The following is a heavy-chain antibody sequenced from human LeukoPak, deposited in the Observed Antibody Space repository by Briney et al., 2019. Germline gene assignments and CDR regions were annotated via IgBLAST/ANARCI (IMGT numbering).Heavy chain of an antibody. CDR3: ARLTHSYYSDTSGYYPYYYMDV. V-gene: IGHV4-39*02. CDR2: INYSGST. Sequence: SGTLSLTCSVSGASISSSDYYWGWIRQPPGKGLEWIGRINYSGSTYYNPSLKSRVTISVDTSKNHFSLRLTSMTAADTAVYYCARLTHSYYSDTSGYYPYYYMDVWGKGTTVTVSS. D-gene: IGHD3-22*01. CDR1: GASISSSDYY. J-gene: IGHJ6*03.